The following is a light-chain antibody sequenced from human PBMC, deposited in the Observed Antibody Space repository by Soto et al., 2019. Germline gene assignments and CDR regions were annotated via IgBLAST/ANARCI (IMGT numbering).Light chain of an antibody. J-gene: IGLJ1*01. CDR1: SSDVGGYNY. Sequence: QSVLTQPASVSGSPGQSITISCTGTSSDVGGYNYVSWYQQHPGKAPKLMIYDVSNRPSGVSNRFSGSKSGNTASRTISGLQAEDEADYYCSSYTSSSTPYVFGTGTKVTVL. CDR3: SSYTSSSTPYV. CDR2: DVS. V-gene: IGLV2-14*01.